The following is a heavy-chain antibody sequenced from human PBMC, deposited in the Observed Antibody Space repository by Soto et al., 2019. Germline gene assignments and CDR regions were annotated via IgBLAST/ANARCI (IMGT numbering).Heavy chain of an antibody. CDR1: GDSVSSNSAA. Sequence: SQTLSLTCAISGDSVSSNSAAWNWIRQSPSRGLEWLGRTYYRPKWYNDYAVSVKSRITINPDTSKNQFSLQLNSVTPEDTAVYYCARDPSGDYDFWSGYYIFDYWGQGTLVTVSS. V-gene: IGHV6-1*01. CDR2: TYYRPKWYN. J-gene: IGHJ4*02. D-gene: IGHD3-3*01. CDR3: ARDPSGDYDFWSGYYIFDY.